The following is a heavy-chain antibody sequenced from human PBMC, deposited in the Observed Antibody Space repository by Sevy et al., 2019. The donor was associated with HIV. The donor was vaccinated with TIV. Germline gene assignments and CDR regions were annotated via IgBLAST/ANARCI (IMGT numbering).Heavy chain of an antibody. V-gene: IGHV1-18*01. D-gene: IGHD7-27*01. J-gene: IGHJ5*02. CDR1: GYTFTSYG. CDR2: ISAENGKT. Sequence: ASVKVSCKASGYTFTSYGITWVRQAPGQGLEWMGWISAENGKTEYAQKVQGRVTMTTDTSTSTAYMELRSLRSDDTAVYYRARHRRRWELGGNWFDPWGQGTLVPVSS. CDR3: ARHRRRWELGGNWFDP.